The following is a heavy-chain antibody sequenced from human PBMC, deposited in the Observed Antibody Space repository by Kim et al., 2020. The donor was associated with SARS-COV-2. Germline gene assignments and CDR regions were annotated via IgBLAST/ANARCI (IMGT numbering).Heavy chain of an antibody. D-gene: IGHD1-26*01. J-gene: IGHJ4*02. V-gene: IGHV3-7*01. CDR3: ARAGGGVFDY. CDR1: GFTFSRYW. CDR2: IKQDGSEK. Sequence: GGSLRLSCADSGFTFSRYWMSWVRQAPGKGLEWVANIKQDGSEKNYVDSVKGRFTISRDNAKNALYLQMNSLRVEDTAVYYCARAGGGVFDYWGQGTLVTVSS.